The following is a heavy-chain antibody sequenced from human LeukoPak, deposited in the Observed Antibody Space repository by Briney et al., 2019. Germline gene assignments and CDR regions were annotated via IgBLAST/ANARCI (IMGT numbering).Heavy chain of an antibody. J-gene: IGHJ2*01. Sequence: PSETLSLTCTVSGGSIRSYYWSWIRQPPGKGLEWIGYIYYSGSTNYNPSLKSRVTISVDTSKNQVSLKLSSVTAADTAVYYCARVYYSSSYDYWYFDLWGRGTLVTVSS. CDR2: IYYSGST. CDR3: ARVYYSSSYDYWYFDL. CDR1: GGSIRSYY. V-gene: IGHV4-59*01. D-gene: IGHD6-13*01.